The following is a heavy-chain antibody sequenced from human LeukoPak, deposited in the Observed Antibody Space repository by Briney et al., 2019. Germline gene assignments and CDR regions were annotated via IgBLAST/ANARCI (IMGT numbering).Heavy chain of an antibody. CDR1: GFTSSSYA. Sequence: PGGSLRLSCAASGFTSSSYATHWVRQAPGKGLEWAAGISKDGGNEYYADTAKGRFTISRDNSKSTLYLQMNSLRAEDTAVYYCARDRYCNGLTCYRYFDSWGQGTLVTVSS. CDR2: ISKDGGNE. CDR3: ARDRYCNGLTCYRYFDS. V-gene: IGHV3-30-3*01. J-gene: IGHJ4*02. D-gene: IGHD2-15*01.